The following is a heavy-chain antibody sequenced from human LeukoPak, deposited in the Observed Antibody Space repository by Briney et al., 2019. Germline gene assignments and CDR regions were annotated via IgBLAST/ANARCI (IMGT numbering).Heavy chain of an antibody. Sequence: SETLSLTCAGYGGSFSGYYWSWIRQPPGKGLEWIGEINHSGSTNYNPSLKSRVTISVDTSKNQFSLKLSSVTAADTAVYYCARGSIAAAIYYYYGMDVWGQGTTVTVSS. D-gene: IGHD6-13*01. CDR1: GGSFSGYY. V-gene: IGHV4-34*01. J-gene: IGHJ6*02. CDR2: INHSGST. CDR3: ARGSIAAAIYYYYGMDV.